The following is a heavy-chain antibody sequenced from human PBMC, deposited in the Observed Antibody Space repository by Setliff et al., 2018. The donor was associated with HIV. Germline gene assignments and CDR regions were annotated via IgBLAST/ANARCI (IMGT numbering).Heavy chain of an antibody. CDR1: GVSVSSGGYY. V-gene: IGHV4-31*03. D-gene: IGHD1-1*01. CDR2: VYYTGTA. CDR3: ARGESTTWDLAEYFQH. J-gene: IGHJ1*01. Sequence: ASETLSLTCSVSGVSVSSGGYYWGWIRQHPGKGLEWVGYVYYTGTAYFNPSLKSRITISVDTSKNQFSLKLGFVTAADTAVYYCARGESTTWDLAEYFQHWGHGTLVTVSS.